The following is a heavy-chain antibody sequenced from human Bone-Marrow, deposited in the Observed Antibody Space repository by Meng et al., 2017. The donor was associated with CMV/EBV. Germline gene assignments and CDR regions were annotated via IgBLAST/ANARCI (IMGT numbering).Heavy chain of an antibody. V-gene: IGHV3-23*01. Sequence: GESLKISCAASGFTFSSYAMSWVRQAPGKGLEWVSAISGSGGSTYYADSVKGRFTISRDNSKNTLYLQMNSLRAEDTAVYYCAKEHSSSGRYRGGGLVDYWGQGTLVTVSS. CDR3: AKEHSSSGRYRGGGLVDY. D-gene: IGHD6-19*01. CDR2: ISGSGGST. J-gene: IGHJ4*02. CDR1: GFTFSSYA.